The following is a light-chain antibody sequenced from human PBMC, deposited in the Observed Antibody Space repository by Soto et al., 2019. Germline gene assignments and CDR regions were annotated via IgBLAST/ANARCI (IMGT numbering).Light chain of an antibody. CDR2: DTS. V-gene: IGKV3-15*01. J-gene: IGKJ1*01. CDR1: HSVNSN. Sequence: IVMTHSPATLSVSPGERATLSFGASHSVNSNLAWYQQKPGQAPRLLIYDTSTRATGVPARFSGSGSGTEFTLTISNLQAEDSAVYHCHQYSNTFRTFGQGTKVDIK. CDR3: HQYSNTFRT.